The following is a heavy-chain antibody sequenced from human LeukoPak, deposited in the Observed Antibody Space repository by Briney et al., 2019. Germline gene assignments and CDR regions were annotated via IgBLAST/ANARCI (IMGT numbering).Heavy chain of an antibody. CDR3: AREDASAFDI. V-gene: IGHV3-21*01. CDR1: GFTFSSYI. J-gene: IGHJ3*02. Sequence: GGSLRPSCAASGFTFSSYIMNWVRQAPGKGLEWVSSISSSSNHIYYADSMKGRFTISRDNAKNSLFLQMNTLRAEDTAVYYCAREDASAFDIWGQGTMVSVSS. CDR2: ISSSSNHI.